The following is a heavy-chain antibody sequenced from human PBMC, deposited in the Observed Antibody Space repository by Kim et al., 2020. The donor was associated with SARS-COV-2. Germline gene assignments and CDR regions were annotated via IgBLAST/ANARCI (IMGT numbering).Heavy chain of an antibody. V-gene: IGHV1-18*04. CDR3: ARDSRQPRPAGWFDP. CDR2: ISAYNGNT. J-gene: IGHJ5*02. D-gene: IGHD1-1*01. Sequence: ASVKVSCKASGYTFTSYGISWVRQAPGQGLEWMGWISAYNGNTNYAQKLQGRVTMTTDTSTSTAYMELRSLRSDDTAGYYCARDSRQPRPAGWFDPWGQGTLVTVSS. CDR1: GYTFTSYG.